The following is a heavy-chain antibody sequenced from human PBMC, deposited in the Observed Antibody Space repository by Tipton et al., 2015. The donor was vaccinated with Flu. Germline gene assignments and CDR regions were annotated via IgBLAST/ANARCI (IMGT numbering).Heavy chain of an antibody. Sequence: LRLSCTVSGGSISSSSYYWGWIRQPPGKGLEWIGSIYYSGSTYYNPSLKSRVTISVDTSKNQFSLKLSPVTAADTAVYYCARVAPVGIFGVVPPYWYFDLWGRGTLVTVSS. CDR2: IYYSGST. CDR3: ARVAPVGIFGVVPPYWYFDL. CDR1: GGSISSSSYY. D-gene: IGHD3-3*01. V-gene: IGHV4-39*07. J-gene: IGHJ2*01.